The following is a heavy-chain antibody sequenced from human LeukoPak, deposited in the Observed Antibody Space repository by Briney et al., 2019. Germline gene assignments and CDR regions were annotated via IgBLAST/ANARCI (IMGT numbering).Heavy chain of an antibody. V-gene: IGHV1-2*02. D-gene: IGHD2-15*01. CDR3: ARQESVSLLNDY. Sequence: GASVKVSCKASGYTFTGYYIHWVRQAPGRGLEWMGWIKPSSGGTDYAQKFQGRVTMTRDTSISTAYMELSRLRSDDTAVYFCARQESVSLLNDYWGQGTLVTVSS. CDR1: GYTFTGYY. CDR2: IKPSSGGT. J-gene: IGHJ4*02.